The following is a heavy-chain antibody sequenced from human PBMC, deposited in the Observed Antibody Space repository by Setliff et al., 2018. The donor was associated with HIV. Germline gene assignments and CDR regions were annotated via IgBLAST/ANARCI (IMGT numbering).Heavy chain of an antibody. CDR3: ARQTWEYYDTLTGYYRSPKNFDS. CDR2: IYSSGTT. D-gene: IGHD3-9*01. CDR1: GVSISDHY. V-gene: IGHV4-4*09. Sequence: PSETLSLTCFVSGVSISDHYWGWIRQPPGKGLEWIGYIYSSGTTQYNPSVESRVTMSLDTSKNQFFLKLSSVTAPDTAIYYCARQTWEYYDTLTGYYRSPKNFDSWGHGTLVTVSS. J-gene: IGHJ4*01.